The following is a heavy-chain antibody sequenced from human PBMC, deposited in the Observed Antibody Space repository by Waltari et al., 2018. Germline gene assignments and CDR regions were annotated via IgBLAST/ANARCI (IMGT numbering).Heavy chain of an antibody. V-gene: IGHV4-34*01. CDR1: GGSFSGYY. D-gene: IGHD6-13*01. Sequence: QVQLQQWGAGLLKPSETLSLTCAVYGGSFSGYYWSWIRQPPGKGLEWIGEINHSGSTNYNPSLKSRVTISVDTSKNQFSLKLSSVTAADTAVYYCARGIPYSSSRNWFDPWGQGTLVTVSS. J-gene: IGHJ5*02. CDR2: INHSGST. CDR3: ARGIPYSSSRNWFDP.